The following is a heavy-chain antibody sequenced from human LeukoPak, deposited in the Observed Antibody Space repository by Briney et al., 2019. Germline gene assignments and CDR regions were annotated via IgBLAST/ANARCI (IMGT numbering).Heavy chain of an antibody. J-gene: IGHJ4*02. CDR1: GGSISSSGYY. CDR3: ARGWSSSSPFDY. Sequence: SETLSLTCTVSGGSISSSGYYWGWIRQPPGKGLEWIGSIYYSGSTYYNPSLKSRVTISVDTSKNQFSLKLSSVTAADTAVYYCARGWSSSSPFDYWGQGTLVTVSS. D-gene: IGHD6-6*01. V-gene: IGHV4-39*07. CDR2: IYYSGST.